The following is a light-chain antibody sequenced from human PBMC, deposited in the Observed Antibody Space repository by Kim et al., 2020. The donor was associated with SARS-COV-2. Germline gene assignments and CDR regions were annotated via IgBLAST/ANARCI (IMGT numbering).Light chain of an antibody. CDR2: GAS. J-gene: IGKJ2*03. Sequence: EIVMTQSPATLSVSPGERATLSCRASQSVSSNYLAWYQQKPGQAPRLLIYGASSRATGIPDRFSGSGSGTDFTLSITRLEPEDFAVYYCQQYGSAYSFGQGTKLEI. V-gene: IGKV3-20*01. CDR1: QSVSSNY. CDR3: QQYGSAYS.